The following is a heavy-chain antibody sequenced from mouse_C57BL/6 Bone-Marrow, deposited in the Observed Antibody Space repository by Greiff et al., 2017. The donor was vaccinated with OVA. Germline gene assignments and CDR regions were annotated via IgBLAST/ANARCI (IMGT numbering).Heavy chain of an antibody. V-gene: IGHV1-76*01. D-gene: IGHD3-2*02. J-gene: IGHJ3*01. Sequence: LVESGAELVRPGASVKLSCKASGYTFTDYYINWVKQRPGQGLEWIARIYPGSGNTYYNEKFKGKATLTAEKSSSTAYMQLSSLTSEDSAVYFGARSSSGYVGFAYWGQGTLVTVSA. CDR3: ARSSSGYVGFAY. CDR2: IYPGSGNT. CDR1: GYTFTDYY.